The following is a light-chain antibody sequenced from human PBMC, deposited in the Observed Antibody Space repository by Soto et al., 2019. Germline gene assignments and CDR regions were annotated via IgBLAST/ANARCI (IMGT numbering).Light chain of an antibody. CDR3: NSYAGSSHVV. J-gene: IGLJ2*01. Sequence: QSVLTQPPSASGSPGQSVTISCTGTSSDVGGYNYVSWYQQHPGKAPKLIIYEVNNRPSGVPDRFSGSKSGNTASLTVSGLQAEDEADYYCNSYAGSSHVVFGGGTKLTVL. V-gene: IGLV2-8*01. CDR1: SSDVGGYNY. CDR2: EVN.